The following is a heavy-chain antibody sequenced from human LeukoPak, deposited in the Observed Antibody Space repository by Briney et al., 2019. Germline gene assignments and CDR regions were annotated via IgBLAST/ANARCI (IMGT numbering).Heavy chain of an antibody. V-gene: IGHV3-66*01. CDR3: ARGLIYSPNWFDP. J-gene: IGHJ5*02. CDR2: IYTGGNT. CDR1: GFTVSSNY. Sequence: GGSLRLSCAGSGFTVSSNYMSWVPQAPGKGLEWVSVIYTGGNTYYADSVKGRFTISRDNSKNTLYLQMNSLRAEDTAVYYCARGLIYSPNWFDPWGQGTLVTVSS. D-gene: IGHD4-11*01.